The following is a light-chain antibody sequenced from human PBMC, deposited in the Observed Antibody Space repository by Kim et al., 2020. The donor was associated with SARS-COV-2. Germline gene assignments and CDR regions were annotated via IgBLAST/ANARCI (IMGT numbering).Light chain of an antibody. CDR1: VLAKKY. V-gene: IGLV3-27*01. J-gene: IGLJ3*02. Sequence: SYELTQPSSVSVSPGQTARITCSGDVLAKKYARWFQQKPGQAPVLVIYKDSERPSGNPERFSGSSSGTTVTLTISGAQVEDEADYYCYSAADNNGVFGGGTQLTVL. CDR3: YSAADNNGV. CDR2: KDS.